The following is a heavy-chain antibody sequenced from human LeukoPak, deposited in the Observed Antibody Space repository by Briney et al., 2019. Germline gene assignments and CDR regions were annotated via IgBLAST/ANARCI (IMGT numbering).Heavy chain of an antibody. CDR2: IGTAGDT. Sequence: QTGGSLRLSSAASGFTFSSYDMHWVRQATGKGLEWVSAIGTAGDTYYPGSVKGRFTISRENAKNSLYLQMNSLRAGDTAVYYCARGSGGAFDIWGQGTMVTVSS. CDR3: ARGSGGAFDI. CDR1: GFTFSSYD. D-gene: IGHD3-16*01. J-gene: IGHJ3*02. V-gene: IGHV3-13*01.